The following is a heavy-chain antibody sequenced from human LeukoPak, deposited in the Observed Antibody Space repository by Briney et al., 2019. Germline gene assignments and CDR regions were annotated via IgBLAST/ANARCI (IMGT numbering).Heavy chain of an antibody. J-gene: IGHJ6*02. D-gene: IGHD3-3*01. CDR2: INPNSGGT. CDR1: GYTFTDYY. Sequence: ASVKVSCKASGYTFTDYYMHWVRQAPGQGLEWMGWINPNSGGTNYAQKFQGRVTMTRDTSISTAYMELSRLRSDDTAVYYCARDIPYDFWSGYSLSYYYYGMDVWGQGTTVTVSS. V-gene: IGHV1-2*02. CDR3: ARDIPYDFWSGYSLSYYYYGMDV.